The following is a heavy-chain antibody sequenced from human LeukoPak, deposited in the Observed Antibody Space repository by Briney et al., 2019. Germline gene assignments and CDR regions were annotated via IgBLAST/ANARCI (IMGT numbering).Heavy chain of an antibody. Sequence: PSETLSLTCTVSGGPISSGSYYWSWIRQPAGKGLEWIGRIYTSGSTNYNPSLKSRVTISVDTSKNQFSLKLSSVTAADTAVYYCARDTTVHFDYWGQGTLVTVSS. CDR2: IYTSGST. CDR3: ARDTTVHFDY. D-gene: IGHD4-17*01. J-gene: IGHJ4*02. V-gene: IGHV4-61*02. CDR1: GGPISSGSYY.